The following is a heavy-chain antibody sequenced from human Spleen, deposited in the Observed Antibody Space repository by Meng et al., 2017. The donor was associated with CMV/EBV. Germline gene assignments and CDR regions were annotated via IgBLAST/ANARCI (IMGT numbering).Heavy chain of an antibody. CDR1: GGSISRGDYY. CDR2: IYYSGST. D-gene: IGHD3-10*01. Sequence: SCTVSGGSISRGDYYWSWIRQPPGKGMEWIGYIYYSGSTYYNPSLKSRVTISVDTSKNQFSLKLSSVTAADTAVYYCAKSTRGTAFYIWGQGTKVTVSS. V-gene: IGHV4-30-4*08. CDR3: AKSTRGTAFYI. J-gene: IGHJ3*02.